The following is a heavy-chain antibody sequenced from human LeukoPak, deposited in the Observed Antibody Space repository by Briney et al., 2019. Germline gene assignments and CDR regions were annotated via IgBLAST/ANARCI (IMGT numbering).Heavy chain of an antibody. Sequence: ASVKVSCKASGYTFTRYGISWVRQAPGQGLEWMGWISGYNGNTNYAQKLQGRVTMTTDTSTSTAYMELRSLRSDDTAVYYCARDQAAYFDWLFGQTGGYWFDPWGQGTLVTVSS. CDR2: ISGYNGNT. CDR1: GYTFTRYG. V-gene: IGHV1-18*01. J-gene: IGHJ5*02. CDR3: ARDQAAYFDWLFGQTGGYWFDP. D-gene: IGHD3-9*01.